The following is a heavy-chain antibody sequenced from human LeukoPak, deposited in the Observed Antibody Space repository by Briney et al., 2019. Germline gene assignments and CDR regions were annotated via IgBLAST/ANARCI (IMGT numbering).Heavy chain of an antibody. Sequence: ASVKVSCKASGYTFTGYYMHWVRQAPGQGLEWMGWINPNSGGTNYAQKFQGRVTMTRDTSISTAYMELSRLRSDDTAVYYCARDADSGNTIAVWGQGTLVTVSS. D-gene: IGHD2-2*01. CDR2: INPNSGGT. CDR3: ARDADSGNTIAV. V-gene: IGHV1-2*02. CDR1: GYTFTGYY. J-gene: IGHJ4*02.